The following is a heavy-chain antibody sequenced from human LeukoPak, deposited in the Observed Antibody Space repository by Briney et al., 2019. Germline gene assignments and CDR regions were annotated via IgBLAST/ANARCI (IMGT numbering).Heavy chain of an antibody. Sequence: ASVKVSCKASGYTFTGYYMHWVRQAPGQGLEWMGWINPNSGGTNYAQKFQGRVTMTRDTPISTAYMELSRLRSDDTAVYYCARDPGSGWYYFDYWGQGTLVTVSS. CDR2: INPNSGGT. CDR3: ARDPGSGWYYFDY. V-gene: IGHV1-2*02. CDR1: GYTFTGYY. D-gene: IGHD6-19*01. J-gene: IGHJ4*02.